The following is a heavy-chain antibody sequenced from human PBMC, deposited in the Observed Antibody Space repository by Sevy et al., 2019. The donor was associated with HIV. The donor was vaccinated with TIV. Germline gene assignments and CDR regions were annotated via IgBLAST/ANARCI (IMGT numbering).Heavy chain of an antibody. J-gene: IGHJ4*02. D-gene: IGHD3-3*01. Sequence: SETLSLTCSVSGDSISSSSYYWVWIRQPPGKGLEWIGTIYYSGRTYYNPSLKSRVTVSVDTSKNQFSLRVSSVTAAETAVYYCASIKIFGVVSDYSDYWGQGTLVTVSS. CDR3: ASIKIFGVVSDYSDY. V-gene: IGHV4-39*01. CDR2: IYYSGRT. CDR1: GDSISSSSYY.